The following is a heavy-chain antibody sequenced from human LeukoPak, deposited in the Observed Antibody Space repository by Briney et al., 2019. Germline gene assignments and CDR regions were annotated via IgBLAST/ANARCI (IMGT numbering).Heavy chain of an antibody. CDR2: IYYSGST. Sequence: PSQTLSLTCTVSGGSISSGDYYWSWIRQPPGKGLEWIGYIYYSGSTYYNPSLKSRVTISVDTSKNQFSLKLSSVTAADTAVYYCARDGYDYVWGSYRYIDYWGQGTLVTVSS. CDR3: ARDGYDYVWGSYRYIDY. CDR1: GGSISSGDYY. V-gene: IGHV4-30-4*01. D-gene: IGHD3-16*02. J-gene: IGHJ4*02.